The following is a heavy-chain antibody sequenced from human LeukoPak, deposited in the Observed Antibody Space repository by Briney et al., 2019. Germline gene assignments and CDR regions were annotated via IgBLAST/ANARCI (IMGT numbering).Heavy chain of an antibody. D-gene: IGHD3-10*01. J-gene: IGHJ4*02. V-gene: IGHV3-23*01. CDR3: AKVGGSGSYYLMGY. CDR2: ISGSGGST. Sequence: GGSLRLSCAASGFTFSSYAMSWVRQAPGKGPEWVSAISGSGGSTYYADSVKGRFTISRDNSKNTLYLQMNSLRAEDTAVYYCAKVGGSGSYYLMGYWGQGTLVTVSS. CDR1: GFTFSSYA.